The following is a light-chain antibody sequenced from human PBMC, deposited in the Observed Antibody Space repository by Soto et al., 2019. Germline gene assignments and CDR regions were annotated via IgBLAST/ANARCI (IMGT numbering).Light chain of an antibody. CDR1: QTVSSH. Sequence: EVVMTQSPVTLSASLGQRATLCCGASQTVSSHIAWYQQKPGQAPRLLISGVFVRATGIPGRFSGSGSGTEFTLTISSLQSEDFATYYCQQGDIWPWTFGQGTKVEMK. J-gene: IGKJ1*01. CDR2: GVF. CDR3: QQGDIWPWT. V-gene: IGKV3D-15*01.